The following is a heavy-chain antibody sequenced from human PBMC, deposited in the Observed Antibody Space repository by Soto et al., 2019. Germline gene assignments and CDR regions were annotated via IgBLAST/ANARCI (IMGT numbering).Heavy chain of an antibody. J-gene: IGHJ4*02. CDR3: ARVSGYYLPDY. V-gene: IGHV1-18*01. CDR2: IRAYNGNT. CDR1: GYTFTSYG. D-gene: IGHD5-12*01. Sequence: ASVKVSCKASGYTFTSYGISWVRQAPGQGLEWMGWIRAYNGNTNYAQKFQGRVTITRDTSASTAYMELSSLRSEDTAVYYCARVSGYYLPDYWGQGTLVTVSS.